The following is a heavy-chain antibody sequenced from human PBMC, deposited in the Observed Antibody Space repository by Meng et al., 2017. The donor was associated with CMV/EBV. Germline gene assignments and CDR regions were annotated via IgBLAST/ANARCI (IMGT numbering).Heavy chain of an antibody. V-gene: IGHV1-69*05. CDR2: IIPIFGTA. Sequence: SVKVSCKASGGTFSSYAISWVRQAPGQGLEWMGGIIPIFGTANYAQKFQGRVTITTDESTSTAYVELSSLRSEDTAVYYCARDRVKAAGQIWATNWFDPWGQGTLVTVSS. CDR1: GGTFSSYA. J-gene: IGHJ5*02. D-gene: IGHD6-13*01. CDR3: ARDRVKAAGQIWATNWFDP.